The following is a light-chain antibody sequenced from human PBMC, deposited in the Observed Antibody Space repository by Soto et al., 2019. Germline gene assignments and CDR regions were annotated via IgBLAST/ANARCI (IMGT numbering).Light chain of an antibody. J-gene: IGKJ4*01. CDR2: AAS. Sequence: AIQMTQSPSSLSASVRDRVTITCRASQGIRNDLGWYQQKPGKAPKLLIYAASSLQSGVSSRFSGSGSGTDFTLTISSLQPEDFATYYCLQDYHYPLTFGGGTKVEIK. CDR3: LQDYHYPLT. CDR1: QGIRND. V-gene: IGKV1-6*01.